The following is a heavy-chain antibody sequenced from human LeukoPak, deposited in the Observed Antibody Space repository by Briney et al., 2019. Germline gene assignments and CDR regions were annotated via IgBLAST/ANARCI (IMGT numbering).Heavy chain of an antibody. CDR1: GFTFSSYA. CDR3: AKDRSSGSIDY. Sequence: GGSLRLSCGASGFTFSSYAMSWVRQAPGKGLEWVSAISNNAGSIDYADSMKGRFTISRDNSKNTVYLQMNSLRAEDTAVYYCAKDRSSGSIDYWGQGTLVTVSS. CDR2: ISNNAGSI. D-gene: IGHD6-19*01. V-gene: IGHV3-23*01. J-gene: IGHJ4*02.